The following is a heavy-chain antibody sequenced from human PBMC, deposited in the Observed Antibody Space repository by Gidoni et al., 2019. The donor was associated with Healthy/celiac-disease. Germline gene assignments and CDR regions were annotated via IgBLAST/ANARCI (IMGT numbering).Heavy chain of an antibody. CDR1: GFTFTSSA. Sequence: QMQLVQSGPEVKKPGTSVKLSFKASGFTFTSSAVQWVRQARGQRLEWIGLIVVGSGNTNYAQKFQERVTITRDMSTSTAYMELSSLRSEDTAVYYCAADRGSGHAFDIWGQGTMVTVSS. CDR3: AADRGSGHAFDI. V-gene: IGHV1-58*01. J-gene: IGHJ3*02. CDR2: IVVGSGNT. D-gene: IGHD3-10*01.